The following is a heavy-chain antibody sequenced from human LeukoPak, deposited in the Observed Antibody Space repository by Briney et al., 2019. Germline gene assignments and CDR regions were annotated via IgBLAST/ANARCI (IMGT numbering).Heavy chain of an antibody. Sequence: GGSLRLSCAASGFIFSTYGLHWVRQPPGKGLEWVAVIFSDGYTKYYAASVKDRFTISRDNSKNTLYLHMNSLIPGDTGVYYCARASGPFDFWGQGTLLTVSS. J-gene: IGHJ4*02. V-gene: IGHV3-33*01. CDR2: IFSDGYTK. D-gene: IGHD3-10*01. CDR1: GFIFSTYG. CDR3: ARASGPFDF.